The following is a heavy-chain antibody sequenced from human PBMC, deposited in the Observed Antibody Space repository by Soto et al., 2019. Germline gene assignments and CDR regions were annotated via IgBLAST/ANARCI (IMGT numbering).Heavy chain of an antibody. D-gene: IGHD4-17*01. CDR2: IYYSGFT. V-gene: IGHV4-59*01. CDR3: ARGLYGDYSWEAFDI. J-gene: IGHJ3*02. CDR1: GGSISPYY. Sequence: QVQLQESGPGLVKPSETLSLTCTVSGGSISPYYWSWIRQPPGKGLEWIGYIYYSGFTNYNPSLKIRVTISVDTSKNQFSLKRNSVTAAETAVYYCARGLYGDYSWEAFDIWGQGTMVTVSS.